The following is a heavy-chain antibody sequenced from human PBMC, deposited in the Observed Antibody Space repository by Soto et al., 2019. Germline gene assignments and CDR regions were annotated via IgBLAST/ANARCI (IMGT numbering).Heavy chain of an antibody. J-gene: IGHJ3*02. Sequence: PSETLSLTCTVPGGSISSYYWSWIRQTPGKGLEWIGYIYYSGSTNYNPSLKSRVTISVDTSKNQFSLKLSSVTAADTAVYYCLRGSTLTPYGNLAALDIWGQGTMLTVSS. CDR3: LRGSTLTPYGNLAALDI. V-gene: IGHV4-59*01. D-gene: IGHD4-4*01. CDR2: IYYSGST. CDR1: GGSISSYY.